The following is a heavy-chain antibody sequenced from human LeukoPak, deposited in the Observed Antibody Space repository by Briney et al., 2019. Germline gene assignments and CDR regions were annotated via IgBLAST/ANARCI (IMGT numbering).Heavy chain of an antibody. CDR3: ARDTRSIAAAGTRYAFDI. Sequence: GGSLRLSCAASGFTFSSYWMTWVRQAPGKGLEWVANIKTDGSQIYYVDSVKGRFTISRDNAKNSLYLQMNSLRAEDTAVYYCARDTRSIAAAGTRYAFDIWGQGTMVTVSS. V-gene: IGHV3-7*01. CDR1: GFTFSSYW. CDR2: IKTDGSQI. D-gene: IGHD6-13*01. J-gene: IGHJ3*02.